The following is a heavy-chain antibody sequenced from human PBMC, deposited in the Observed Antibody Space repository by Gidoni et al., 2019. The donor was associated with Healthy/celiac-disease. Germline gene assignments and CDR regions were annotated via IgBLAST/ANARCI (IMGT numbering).Heavy chain of an antibody. CDR1: GFTFSDYY. D-gene: IGHD3-3*01. CDR3: AREHRGYDFWSGSDYYYGMDV. J-gene: IGHJ6*02. Sequence: QVQLVESGGGLVKPGGSLRLSCAASGFTFSDYYMGWIRQAPGKGLEWVSYISSSSSYTNYADSVKGRFTISRDNAKNSLYLQMNSLRAEDTAVYYCAREHRGYDFWSGSDYYYGMDVWGQGTTVTVSS. V-gene: IGHV3-11*06. CDR2: ISSSSSYT.